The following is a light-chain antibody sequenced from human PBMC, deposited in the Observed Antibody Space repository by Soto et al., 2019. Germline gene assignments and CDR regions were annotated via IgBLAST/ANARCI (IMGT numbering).Light chain of an antibody. J-gene: IGLJ1*01. CDR2: EVS. Sequence: QSVLTQPASVSGSPGQSINISCTGTSSDVGGYNYVSWYQQHPGKAPKLMIYEVSNRPSGVSNRFSGSKSGNTASLTISGLQAEDEADYYCSSYPSSSTLVFGTGTKVTVL. CDR1: SSDVGGYNY. V-gene: IGLV2-14*01. CDR3: SSYPSSSTLV.